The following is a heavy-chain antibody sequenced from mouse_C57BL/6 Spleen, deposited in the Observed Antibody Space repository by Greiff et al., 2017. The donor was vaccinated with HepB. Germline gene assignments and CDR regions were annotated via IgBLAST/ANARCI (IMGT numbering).Heavy chain of an antibody. J-gene: IGHJ3*01. V-gene: IGHV1-22*01. CDR3: ARPSTVVAPEFAY. CDR2: INPNNGGT. Sequence: EVQLQQSGPELVKPGASVKMSCKASGYTFTDYNMHWVKQSHGKSLEWIGYINPNNGGTSYNQKFKGKATLTVNKSSSTAYMELRSLTSEDSAVYYCARPSTVVAPEFAYWGQGTLVTVSA. D-gene: IGHD1-1*01. CDR1: GYTFTDYN.